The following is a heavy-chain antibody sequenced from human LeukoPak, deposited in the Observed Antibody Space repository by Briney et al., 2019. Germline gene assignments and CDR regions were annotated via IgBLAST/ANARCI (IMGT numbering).Heavy chain of an antibody. D-gene: IGHD2-2*01. Sequence: SETLSLTCTVSGGSISSYYWSWIRQPAGKGLEWIGRIYTSGSTNYNPSLKSRVTMSVDTSKNQFSLKLSSVTAADTAVNYCARDSSCPKALDYWGQGTLVTVSS. V-gene: IGHV4-4*07. CDR1: GGSISSYY. CDR3: ARDSSCPKALDY. CDR2: IYTSGST. J-gene: IGHJ4*02.